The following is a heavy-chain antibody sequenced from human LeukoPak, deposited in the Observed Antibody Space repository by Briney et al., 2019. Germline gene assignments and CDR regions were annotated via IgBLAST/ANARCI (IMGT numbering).Heavy chain of an antibody. J-gene: IGHJ4*02. CDR1: GFTFINAW. CDR3: TTDGYGHNFDY. D-gene: IGHD3-10*01. V-gene: IGHV3-15*01. CDR2: IKIKTDGETT. Sequence: GGSLRLSCAASGFTFINAWMSWVRQAPGKGLEWVGHIKIKTDGETTDYAAPVKGRFTISRDDSKTTLYLQMNSLKTEDTAVYYCTTDGYGHNFDYWGQGTLVTVSS.